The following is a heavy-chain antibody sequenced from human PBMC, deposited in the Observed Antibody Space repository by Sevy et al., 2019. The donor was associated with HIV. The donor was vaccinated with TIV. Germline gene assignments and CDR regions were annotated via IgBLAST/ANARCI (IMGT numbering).Heavy chain of an antibody. V-gene: IGHV3-11*06. Sequence: GGSLRLSCAASGFTFSDYYMSWIRQAPGKGLEWVSYISSSSSYTNYADSVKGRFTISRDNAKNSLYLQMNSLRAEETAVYYCARSPGEGAIPDAFDIWGQGTMVTVSS. CDR2: ISSSSSYT. CDR1: GFTFSDYY. CDR3: ARSPGEGAIPDAFDI. D-gene: IGHD1-26*01. J-gene: IGHJ3*02.